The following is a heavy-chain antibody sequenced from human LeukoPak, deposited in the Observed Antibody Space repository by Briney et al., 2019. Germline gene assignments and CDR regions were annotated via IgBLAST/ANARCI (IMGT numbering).Heavy chain of an antibody. Sequence: ASVKVSCKASGGTFSSYAISWVRQAPGQGLEWMGGIIPIFGTANYAQKFQGRVTITADESTSTAYMELSSLRAEDTAVYYCARDIETGSSGWYYFDYWGQGTLVTVSS. CDR1: GGTFSSYA. V-gene: IGHV1-69*01. D-gene: IGHD6-19*01. CDR3: ARDIETGSSGWYYFDY. J-gene: IGHJ4*02. CDR2: IIPIFGTA.